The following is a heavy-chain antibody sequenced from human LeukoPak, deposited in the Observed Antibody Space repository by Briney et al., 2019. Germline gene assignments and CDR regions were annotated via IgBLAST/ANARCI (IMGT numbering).Heavy chain of an antibody. V-gene: IGHV3-33*01. CDR1: GFTFGSYG. D-gene: IGHD3-22*01. CDR2: IWYDGSNK. J-gene: IGHJ4*02. CDR3: ARSGGDFYDSSGYGVIDH. Sequence: PGGSLRLSCEASGFTFGSYGMHWLRQAPGKGLEWVAAIWYDGSNKYQRDSLKGRFTISRDNSRSTLYLRMNSLRVEDTAVYYCARSGGDFYDSSGYGVIDHWGRGTLVTVSS.